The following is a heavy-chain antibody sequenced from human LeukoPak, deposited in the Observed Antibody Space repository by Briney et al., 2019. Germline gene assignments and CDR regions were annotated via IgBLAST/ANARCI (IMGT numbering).Heavy chain of an antibody. V-gene: IGHV3-11*06. D-gene: IGHD1-26*01. J-gene: IGHJ3*02. Sequence: GGSLRLSCAAPGFTFSDYYMSWIRQAPGKGLEWVSYISDSSGYTKDADSVKGRFTISRDNAKKSLYLQMNSLRAEDTAVYYCARDRVGGSYVFDIWGQGTMVTVSS. CDR1: GFTFSDYY. CDR2: ISDSSGYT. CDR3: ARDRVGGSYVFDI.